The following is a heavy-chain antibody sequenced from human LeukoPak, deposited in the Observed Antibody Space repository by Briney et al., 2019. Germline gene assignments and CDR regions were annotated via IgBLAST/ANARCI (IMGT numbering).Heavy chain of an antibody. CDR1: GFTFDDYA. CDR3: AKDILYGDYLGHFDY. Sequence: GGSLRLSCATSGFTFDDYAMHWVRQAPGKGLEWVSGISWNSGSIGYADSVKGRFTISRDNAKNSLYLQMNSLRAEDTALYYCAKDILYGDYLGHFDYWGQGTLVTVSS. D-gene: IGHD4-17*01. V-gene: IGHV3-9*01. CDR2: ISWNSGSI. J-gene: IGHJ4*02.